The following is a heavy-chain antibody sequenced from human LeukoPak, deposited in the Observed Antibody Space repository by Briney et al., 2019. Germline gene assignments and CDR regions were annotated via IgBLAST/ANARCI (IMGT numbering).Heavy chain of an antibody. CDR2: IYPGDSDS. CDR3: ARREYSSSWYADAFDI. Sequence: GESLKISCKGSGYSFTSYWIGWVRQMPGKGLEWMGIIYPGDSDSRYSPSFQGQVTISADKSIGTAYLQWSSLRASDTAMYYCARREYSSSWYADAFDIWGQGTMVTVFS. J-gene: IGHJ3*02. CDR1: GYSFTSYW. V-gene: IGHV5-51*01. D-gene: IGHD6-13*01.